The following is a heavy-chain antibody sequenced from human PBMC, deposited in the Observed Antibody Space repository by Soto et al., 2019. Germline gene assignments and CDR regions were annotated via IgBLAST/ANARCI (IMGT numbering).Heavy chain of an antibody. CDR1: GGSISSSSYY. V-gene: IGHV4-39*01. CDR3: ARQSRVSSGYPWDFQH. J-gene: IGHJ1*01. CDR2: IYYSGST. Sequence: SETLSLTCTVSGGSISSSSYYWGWIRQPPGKGLEWIGSIYYSGSTYYNPSLKSRVTISVDTSKNQFSLKLSSVTAADTAVYYCARQSRVSSGYPWDFQHWGQGTLVTVSS. D-gene: IGHD3-22*01.